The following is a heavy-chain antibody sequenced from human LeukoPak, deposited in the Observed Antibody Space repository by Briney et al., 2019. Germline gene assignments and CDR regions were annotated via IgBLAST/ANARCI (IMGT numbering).Heavy chain of an antibody. CDR3: TTVGSGYCSGGSCLGDY. CDR1: GFTFSNAW. V-gene: IGHV3-15*01. D-gene: IGHD2-15*01. Sequence: GGSLRLSCAASGFTFSNAWMSWVRQAPGKGLEWVGRIKSKTDGGTIDYAAPVKGRFTISRDDSKNTLYLQMNSLKTEDTAVYYCTTVGSGYCSGGSCLGDYWGQGTLVTVSS. CDR2: IKSKTDGGTI. J-gene: IGHJ4*02.